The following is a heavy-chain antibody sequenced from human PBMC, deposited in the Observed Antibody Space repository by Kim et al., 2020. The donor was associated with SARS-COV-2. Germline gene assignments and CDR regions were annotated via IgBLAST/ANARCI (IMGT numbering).Heavy chain of an antibody. CDR1: GFTFRSYN. J-gene: IGHJ6*01. D-gene: IGHD3-9*01. V-gene: IGHV3-21*01. CDR3: ATSSYDILTGYFYGMDV. Sequence: GGSLRLSCAASGFTFRSYNMDWVRQSPGRGLEWISSINTGSTHIYYADSVEGRFTISRDNAQNSLYLQMNGLRAEDTAVYYCATSSYDILTGYFYGMDVWGQATTVSVPS. CDR2: INTGSTHI.